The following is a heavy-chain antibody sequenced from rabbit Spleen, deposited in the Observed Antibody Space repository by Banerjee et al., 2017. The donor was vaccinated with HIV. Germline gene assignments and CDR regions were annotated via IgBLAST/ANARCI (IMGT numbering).Heavy chain of an antibody. V-gene: IGHV1S45*01. D-gene: IGHD1-1*01. J-gene: IGHJ2*01. Sequence: QEQLVESGGGLVKPGASLTLTCKASGFPFSDKAVMCWVRQAPGKGLEWIACINALTGKAVYASWAKGRFTFSKTSSTTVTLQMTSLTAADTATYFCARNYVNAFDPWGPGTLVTVS. CDR3: ARNYVNAFDP. CDR1: GFPFSDKAV. CDR2: INALTGKA.